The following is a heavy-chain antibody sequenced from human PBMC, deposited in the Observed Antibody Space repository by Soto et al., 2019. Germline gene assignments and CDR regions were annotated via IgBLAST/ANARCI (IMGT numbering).Heavy chain of an antibody. CDR3: AKESSMVRGVIAYFDY. CDR1: GFTFSSYA. Sequence: GGSLRLSCAASGFTFSSYAMSWVRQAPGKGLEWVSAISGSGGSTYYADSVKGRFTISRDNSKNTLYLQMNSLRAEDTAVYYCAKESSMVRGVIAYFDYWGQGTLVTVSS. D-gene: IGHD3-10*01. V-gene: IGHV3-23*01. CDR2: ISGSGGST. J-gene: IGHJ4*02.